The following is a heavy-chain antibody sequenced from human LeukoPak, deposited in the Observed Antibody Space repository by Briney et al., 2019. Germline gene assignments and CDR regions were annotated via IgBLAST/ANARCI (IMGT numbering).Heavy chain of an antibody. CDR2: IYSGGSI. CDR3: ARALNGFDI. V-gene: IGHV3-53*01. CDR1: GLTINTNY. J-gene: IGHJ3*02. Sequence: PGGSLRLSCAASGLTINTNYMNWVRQAPGKGLEWVSVIYSGGSIYYADSVKGRFTISRDNSRNTLYLQMNSLRAEDTAVYYCARALNGFDIWGPGTLVTVSS.